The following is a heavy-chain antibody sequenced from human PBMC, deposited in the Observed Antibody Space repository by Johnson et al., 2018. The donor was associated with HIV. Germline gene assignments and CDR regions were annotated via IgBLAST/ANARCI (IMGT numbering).Heavy chain of an antibody. J-gene: IGHJ3*02. CDR1: GFTFDDYA. D-gene: IGHD6-19*01. V-gene: IGHV3-7*01. CDR2: IKQDGSEK. Sequence: VQLVESGGGLVQPGGSLRLSCAASGFTFDDYAMHWVRQAPGKGLEWVANIKQDGSEKYYVDSVKGRFTISRDNAKNSLYLQMNSLRAEDTAVYYCARDPQQWLDVGAFDIWGQGTMVTVSS. CDR3: ARDPQQWLDVGAFDI.